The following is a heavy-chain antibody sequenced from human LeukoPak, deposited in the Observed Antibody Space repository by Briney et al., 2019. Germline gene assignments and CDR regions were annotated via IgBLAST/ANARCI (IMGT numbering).Heavy chain of an antibody. D-gene: IGHD2-2*01. Sequence: GGSLRLSCAASGFTFSTYDMSWVRQAPGKGLEWVSAISGSGAGTYYADSVKGRFTISRDNSKNTLFLQMTSLRAEDTAVYYCAKDPLYCSTTICPFDYRGQGTLVTVSS. J-gene: IGHJ4*02. CDR3: AKDPLYCSTTICPFDY. CDR1: GFTFSTYD. V-gene: IGHV3-23*01. CDR2: ISGSGAGT.